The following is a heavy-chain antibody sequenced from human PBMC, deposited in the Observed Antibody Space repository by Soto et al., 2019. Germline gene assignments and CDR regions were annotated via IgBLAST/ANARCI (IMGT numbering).Heavy chain of an antibody. J-gene: IGHJ4*02. Sequence: GGSLILSCAASGFTFSSYGMHWVRQAPGKGLEWVAVIWYDGSNKYYADSVKGRFTISRDNSKNTLYLQMNSLRAEDTAVYYCARDTGFNYYGSGSYTPFDYWGQGTLVTVSS. CDR2: IWYDGSNK. D-gene: IGHD3-10*01. CDR3: ARDTGFNYYGSGSYTPFDY. CDR1: GFTFSSYG. V-gene: IGHV3-33*01.